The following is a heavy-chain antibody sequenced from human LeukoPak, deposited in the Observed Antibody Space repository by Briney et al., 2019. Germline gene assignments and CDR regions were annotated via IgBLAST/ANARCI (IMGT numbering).Heavy chain of an antibody. CDR1: GYSFGDYG. D-gene: IGHD5-12*01. V-gene: IGHV1-18*01. CDR3: ARDDSGAKVDIDY. CDR2: ISAYNGNR. Sequence: GASVKVSCKASGYSFGDYGFSWVRQAPGQGLEWLAWISAYNGNRNYAQKVEGRVTMTTDTSTGTAYLELRGLRPDDTAVYYCARDDSGAKVDIDYWGQGTLLIVSS. J-gene: IGHJ4*02.